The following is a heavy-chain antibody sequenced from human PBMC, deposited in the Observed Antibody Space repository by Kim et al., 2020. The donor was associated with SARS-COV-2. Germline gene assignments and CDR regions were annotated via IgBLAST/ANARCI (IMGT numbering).Heavy chain of an antibody. D-gene: IGHD3-22*01. J-gene: IGHJ3*02. CDR2: IKQDGSEK. CDR1: GFTFSSYW. V-gene: IGHV3-7*01. Sequence: GGSLRLSCAASGFTFSSYWMSWVRQAPGKGLEWVANIKQDGSEKYYVDSVKGRFTISRDNAKNSLYLQMNSLRAEDTAVYYCARSGSEEQRITMIVVVIANAFDIWGQGTMVTVSS. CDR3: ARSGSEEQRITMIVVVIANAFDI.